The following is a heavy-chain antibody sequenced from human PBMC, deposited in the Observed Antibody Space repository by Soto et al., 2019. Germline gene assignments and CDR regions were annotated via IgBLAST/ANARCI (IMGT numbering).Heavy chain of an antibody. V-gene: IGHV3-23*01. CDR1: GFTFSSYA. J-gene: IGHJ3*02. D-gene: IGHD3-10*01. CDR2: ISGSGGST. CDR3: AKDWGAGGEGDAFDI. Sequence: GGSLRLSCAASGFTFSSYAMSWVRQAPGKGLEWVSAISGSGGSTYYADSVKGRFTISRDGSKNTLYLQMNSLRAEDTAVYSCAKDWGAGGEGDAFDIWGQGTMVTVSS.